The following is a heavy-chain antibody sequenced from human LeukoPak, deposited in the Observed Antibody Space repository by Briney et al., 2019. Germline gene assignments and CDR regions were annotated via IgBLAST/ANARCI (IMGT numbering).Heavy chain of an antibody. CDR1: GYTFTSYG. D-gene: IGHD5-24*01. Sequence: ASVKVSCKASGYTFTSYGISWVRQAPGQGLEWMGWISAYNGNTNYAQKLQGRVTMTTDTSTSTAYMELRSLRSDDTAVYYCARAGEMATIGQWLTYYFDYWGQGTLVTVSS. V-gene: IGHV1-18*01. CDR3: ARAGEMATIGQWLTYYFDY. CDR2: ISAYNGNT. J-gene: IGHJ4*02.